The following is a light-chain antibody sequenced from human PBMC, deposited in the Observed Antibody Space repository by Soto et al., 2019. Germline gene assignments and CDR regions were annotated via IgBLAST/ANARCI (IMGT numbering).Light chain of an antibody. Sequence: EIVLTQSPGTLSLSPGERATLSCRASQSVSSTYLAWYQQKPGQAPRLLIYGASSRATGIPDRFSGSGSGTDFTLTISGLEPEDFAVYYCQKYGSSPPIFTFGPGTNVDIK. CDR2: GAS. J-gene: IGKJ3*01. CDR3: QKYGSSPPIFT. CDR1: QSVSSTY. V-gene: IGKV3-20*01.